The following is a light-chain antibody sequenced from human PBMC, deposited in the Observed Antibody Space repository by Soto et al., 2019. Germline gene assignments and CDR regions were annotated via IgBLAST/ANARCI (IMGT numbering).Light chain of an antibody. J-gene: IGLJ1*01. CDR1: SSDVGGYNY. CDR2: DVS. CDR3: SSYTSSSTLSTYV. Sequence: QSVLTQPASVSGSPGQSITISCTGTSSDVGGYNYVSWYQHHPGIAPKLMIYDVSNRPSGVSNRFSGSKSGNTASLIISGLQAEDEADYFCSSYTSSSTLSTYVFGTGTKLTVL. V-gene: IGLV2-14*03.